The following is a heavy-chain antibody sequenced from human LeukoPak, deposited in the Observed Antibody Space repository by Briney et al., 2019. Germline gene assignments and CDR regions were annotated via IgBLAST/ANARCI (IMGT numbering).Heavy chain of an antibody. V-gene: IGHV5-51*01. CDR3: ARWGGYCSGGNCYPLYYFDS. J-gene: IGHJ4*02. D-gene: IGHD2-15*01. CDR2: IHPPDSDT. CDR1: GYRFTSYW. Sequence: GASLQISFQGSGYRFTSYWICWVRQMPGKGLESMGIIHPPDSDTRYSPSFQGQVTISADKSISTAYLQWNSLKASDTAMYYCARWGGYCSGGNCYPLYYFDSWGQGTLVNVPS.